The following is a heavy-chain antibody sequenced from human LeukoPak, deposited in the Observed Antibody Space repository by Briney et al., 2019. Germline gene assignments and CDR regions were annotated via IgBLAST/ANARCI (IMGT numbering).Heavy chain of an antibody. CDR3: AKDGGFGYFDY. Sequence: QPGRSLRLSCAASGFTFDDYAMHWVRQAPGKGLEWVSGISWNSGSVGYADSVKGRFTISRDNATNSLYLQMNSLRAEDMALYYCAKDGGFGYFDYWGQGTLVTVSS. D-gene: IGHD3-10*01. CDR1: GFTFDDYA. CDR2: ISWNSGSV. V-gene: IGHV3-9*03. J-gene: IGHJ4*02.